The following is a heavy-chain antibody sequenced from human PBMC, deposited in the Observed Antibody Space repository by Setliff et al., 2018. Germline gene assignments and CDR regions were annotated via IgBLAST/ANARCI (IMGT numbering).Heavy chain of an antibody. CDR1: GFTFSSYA. J-gene: IGHJ4*02. CDR2: ISGSAQTT. Sequence: GGSLRLSCAASGFTFSSYAMSWVRQTPGKGLEWVSTISGSAQTTYYADSVKGRFTISRDNSKNTVYLEMNSLRAEDTAVYYCAKRGPYCSGGTCHYYFDYWGQGTLVTVSS. V-gene: IGHV3-23*01. D-gene: IGHD2-15*01. CDR3: AKRGPYCSGGTCHYYFDY.